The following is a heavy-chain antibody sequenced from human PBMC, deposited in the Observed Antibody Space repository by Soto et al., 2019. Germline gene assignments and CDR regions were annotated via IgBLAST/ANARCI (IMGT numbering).Heavy chain of an antibody. CDR3: AKCPRALLTFDY. J-gene: IGHJ4*02. Sequence: EVQLVDSGGGLVQPGGSLRLSCAASGFIFSNYVMSWVRQAPGKGLEWVSSISDSGGTSYYADSVKGRFTISRDNSKNTLYLQMNSLRAEDTAIYYCAKCPRALLTFDYWGQGTLVTVSS. CDR1: GFIFSNYV. V-gene: IGHV3-23*04. D-gene: IGHD1-26*01. CDR2: ISDSGGTS.